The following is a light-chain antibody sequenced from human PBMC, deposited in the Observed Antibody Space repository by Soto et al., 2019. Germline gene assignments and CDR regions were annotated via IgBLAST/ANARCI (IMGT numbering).Light chain of an antibody. CDR2: DVS. CDR3: QQYGTSPRT. Sequence: VLTQSPATLSLSPGERATLSCGASQNVRSNYLGWYQQKPGLAPRLLIYDVSTRATGIPDRFSGSGSGTDFTRTITRLEPEDSALYYCQQYGTSPRTFGQGTKLEIK. J-gene: IGKJ2*01. V-gene: IGKV3D-20*01. CDR1: QNVRSNY.